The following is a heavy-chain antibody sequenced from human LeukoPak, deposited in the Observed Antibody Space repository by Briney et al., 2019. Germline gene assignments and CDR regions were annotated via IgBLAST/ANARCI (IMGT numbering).Heavy chain of an antibody. CDR1: GYTFTSYD. CDR3: ARLKQLVYYYYGMDV. V-gene: IGHV1-8*01. Sequence: ASVKVSCKASGYTFTSYDINWVRQATGQGLEWVGWMNPNSGNTGYAQKFQGRVTMTRNTSISTAYMELSSLRSEDTAVYYCARLKQLVYYYYGMDVWGQGTTVTVSS. CDR2: MNPNSGNT. J-gene: IGHJ6*02. D-gene: IGHD6-6*01.